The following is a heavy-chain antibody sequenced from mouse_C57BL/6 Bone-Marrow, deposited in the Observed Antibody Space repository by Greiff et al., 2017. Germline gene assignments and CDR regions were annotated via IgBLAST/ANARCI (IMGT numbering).Heavy chain of an antibody. CDR2: IYPRSGNT. Sequence: VQLKESGAELARPGASVKLSCKASGYTFTSYGISWVKQRTGQGLEWIGEIYPRSGNTYYNEQFKGKATLTADKSSSTAYMELRSLTSEDSAVYFCARLLYYFDYWGQGTTLTVSS. CDR1: GYTFTSYG. J-gene: IGHJ2*01. V-gene: IGHV1-81*01. CDR3: ARLLYYFDY.